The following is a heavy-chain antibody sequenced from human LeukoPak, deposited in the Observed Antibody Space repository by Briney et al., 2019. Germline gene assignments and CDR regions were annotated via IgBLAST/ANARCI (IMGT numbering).Heavy chain of an antibody. CDR3: ARAYSYAFHV. CDR2: LNSVGTT. J-gene: IGHJ3*01. V-gene: IGHV3-66*01. D-gene: IGHD2-15*01. CDR1: GFTVSSNY. Sequence: GGSLTLSCAASGFTVSSNYMTWVRQAPGKGLEWVSLLNSVGTTYYTDSVKGRFTISRDNSNNTLYLQMNSLRADDTALYYCARAYSYAFHVWGQGTMVTVS.